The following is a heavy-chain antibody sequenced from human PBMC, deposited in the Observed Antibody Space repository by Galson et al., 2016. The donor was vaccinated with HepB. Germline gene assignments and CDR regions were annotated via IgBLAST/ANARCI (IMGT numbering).Heavy chain of an antibody. CDR1: GFTFSSYA. CDR3: AKDRYLYGGNSGAAEYFQH. Sequence: SLRLSCAASGFTFSSYAMGRVRQAPGKGLEWVSAISGSGGSTYYADSVKGRFTISRDNSKNTLYLQMNSLRAEDTAVYYCAKDRYLYGGNSGAAEYFQHWGQGTLVTVSS. D-gene: IGHD4-23*01. J-gene: IGHJ1*01. V-gene: IGHV3-23*01. CDR2: ISGSGGST.